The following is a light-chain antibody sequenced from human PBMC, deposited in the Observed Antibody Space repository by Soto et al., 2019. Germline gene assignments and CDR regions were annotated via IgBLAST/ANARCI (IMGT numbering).Light chain of an antibody. CDR1: QGIRND. V-gene: IGKV1-6*01. CDR3: LQKYFYPFT. Sequence: IQMTQSPSTLPASVGDRVTITCRASQGIRNDLDWFQQKPGKAPKLLIYAASNLQSGVPARFSGSGYGTDFTLTISSLQPEDFATYYCLQKYFYPFTFGPGTKVDIK. CDR2: AAS. J-gene: IGKJ3*01.